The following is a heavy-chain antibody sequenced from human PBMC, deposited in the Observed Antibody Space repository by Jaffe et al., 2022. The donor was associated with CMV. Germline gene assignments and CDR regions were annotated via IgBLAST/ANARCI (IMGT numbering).Heavy chain of an antibody. CDR1: GFTFNDYG. V-gene: IGHV3-9*01. CDR3: AKDDKGFDY. CDR2: ITWNSFSI. Sequence: EIQLVESGGALVRPGRSLRLSCAVSGFTFNDYGMHWVRQAPGKALEWVAGITWNSFSIGYADSVKGRFTISRDNAKNSLYLQMNSLRPEDTAVYYCAKDDKGFDYWGRGTLVTVSS. J-gene: IGHJ4*02.